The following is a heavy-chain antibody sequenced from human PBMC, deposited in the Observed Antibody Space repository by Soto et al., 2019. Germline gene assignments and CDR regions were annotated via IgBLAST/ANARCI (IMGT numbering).Heavy chain of an antibody. J-gene: IGHJ3*02. CDR2: ISSSSSYI. CDR3: ARDWGYSSGWYGAFDI. D-gene: IGHD6-19*01. CDR1: GFTFSSYS. Sequence: GGSLRLSCAASGFTFSSYSMNWARQAPGKGLEWVSSISSSSSYIYYADSVKGRFTISRDNAKNSLYLQMNSLRAEDTAVYYCARDWGYSSGWYGAFDIWGQGTMVTVSS. V-gene: IGHV3-21*01.